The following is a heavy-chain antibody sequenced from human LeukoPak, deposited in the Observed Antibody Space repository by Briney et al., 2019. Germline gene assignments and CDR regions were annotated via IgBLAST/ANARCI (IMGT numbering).Heavy chain of an antibody. CDR3: ATALGRNSQIDY. CDR1: GFTLSSYA. V-gene: IGHV3-23*01. Sequence: GGSLRLSCAVSGFTLSSYAMSWVRQAPGKGLEWVSTVSDRGDITYYTDSVKGRFTISRDISKNTLFLQMNSLRAEDTAVYYCATALGRNSQIDYWGQGTLVAVSS. J-gene: IGHJ4*02. D-gene: IGHD7-27*01. CDR2: VSDRGDIT.